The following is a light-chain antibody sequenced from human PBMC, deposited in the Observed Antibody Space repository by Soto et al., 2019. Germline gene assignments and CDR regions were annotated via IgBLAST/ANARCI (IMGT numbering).Light chain of an antibody. Sequence: QCVLPQPPSVSGSPGQRVTISCAWSSSSIGAGYDVHWYQQLPGAAPKLLIYANSNRPSGVPDRFSGSKSGTSASLAITGLQAEDEADYYCQSYDSSLYGYVFGSGTKVTVL. CDR3: QSYDSSLYGYV. CDR2: ANS. J-gene: IGLJ1*01. V-gene: IGLV1-40*01. CDR1: SSSIGAGYD.